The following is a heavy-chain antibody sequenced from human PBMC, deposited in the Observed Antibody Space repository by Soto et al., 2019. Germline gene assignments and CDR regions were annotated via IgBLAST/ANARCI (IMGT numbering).Heavy chain of an antibody. D-gene: IGHD1-26*01. CDR2: IYPGDSDT. CDR1: GYIFASHW. J-gene: IGHJ4*02. CDR3: ARYSGSYWHYLDF. Sequence: PGESLKISGKGSGYIFASHWVAWVREMPEKGLEWIGTIYPGDSDTKYSSAFRGHVTISADTSVSTAYLQWRSLEATDSAIYYCARYSGSYWHYLDFWGQGTLVTVSS. V-gene: IGHV5-51*01.